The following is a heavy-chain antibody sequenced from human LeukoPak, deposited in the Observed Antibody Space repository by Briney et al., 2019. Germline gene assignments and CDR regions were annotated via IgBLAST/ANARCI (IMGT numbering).Heavy chain of an antibody. J-gene: IGHJ6*02. CDR2: INTNTGNP. CDR1: GYTFTSYA. CDR3: ARVSALYYYYGMDV. V-gene: IGHV7-4-1*02. Sequence: ASVKVSCKASGYTFTSYAMNWVRQAPGQGLEWMGWINTNTGNPTYAQGFTGRFVFSLDTSVSTAYLQISSLKAEDTAVYYCARVSALYYYYGMDVWGQGTTVTVSS. D-gene: IGHD2-21*01.